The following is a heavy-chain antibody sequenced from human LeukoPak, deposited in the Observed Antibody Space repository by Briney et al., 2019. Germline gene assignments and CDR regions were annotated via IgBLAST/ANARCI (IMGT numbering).Heavy chain of an antibody. V-gene: IGHV1-2*02. D-gene: IGHD3-10*01. CDR2: INPNSGGT. Sequence: VASVKVSCKASGYTFTSYGISWVRQAPGQGLEWMGWINPNSGGTNYAQKFQGRVTMTRDTSISTAYMELSSLKAEDTAVYYCARDRITMVRGVIPSLGWFDPWGQGTLVTVSS. CDR3: ARDRITMVRGVIPSLGWFDP. J-gene: IGHJ5*02. CDR1: GYTFTSYG.